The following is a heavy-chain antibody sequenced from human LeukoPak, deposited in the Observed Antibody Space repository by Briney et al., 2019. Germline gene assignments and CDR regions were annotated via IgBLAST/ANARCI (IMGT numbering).Heavy chain of an antibody. Sequence: GGSLRLSCAASGFTFSSYAMSWVRQAPGKGLEWISYISSSSINIHYGDSVKGRFTISRGNAEKSLYLQMNSLRAENTAVYYCAIDSIQLWPNAIDFWGQGTLVTVSS. CDR2: ISSSSINI. CDR3: AIDSIQLWPNAIDF. J-gene: IGHJ4*02. V-gene: IGHV3-48*01. D-gene: IGHD1-1*01. CDR1: GFTFSSYA.